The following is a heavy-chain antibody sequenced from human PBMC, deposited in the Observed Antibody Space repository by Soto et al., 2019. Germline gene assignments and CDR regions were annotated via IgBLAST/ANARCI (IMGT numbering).Heavy chain of an antibody. CDR1: GFPFSSYD. V-gene: IGHV3-48*03. CDR3: ARAKSGRAFEI. Sequence: GGSLRLSCAASGFPFSSYDMNWVRQAPGKGLEWVSYISRSGSNIYYSYSVKGRFTISRDNAKNSLYLQMNSLRAEATAVYYCARAKSGRAFEIGGQGTRDTVSS. CDR2: ISRSGSNI. D-gene: IGHD2-15*01. J-gene: IGHJ3*02.